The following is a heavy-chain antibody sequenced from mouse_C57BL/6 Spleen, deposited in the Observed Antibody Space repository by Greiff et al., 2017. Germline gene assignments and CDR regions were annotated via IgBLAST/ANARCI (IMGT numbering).Heavy chain of an antibody. CDR2: ILPGSGST. Sequence: VQLQQSGAELMKPGASVKLSCKATGYTFTGYWIEWVKQRPGHGLEWIGEILPGSGSTNYNEKFKGKATFTADTSSNTAYMQLSSLTTEDSAIYYCARYPMIYYDYAYAMDYWGQGTSVTVSS. V-gene: IGHV1-9*01. J-gene: IGHJ4*01. D-gene: IGHD2-4*01. CDR3: ARYPMIYYDYAYAMDY. CDR1: GYTFTGYW.